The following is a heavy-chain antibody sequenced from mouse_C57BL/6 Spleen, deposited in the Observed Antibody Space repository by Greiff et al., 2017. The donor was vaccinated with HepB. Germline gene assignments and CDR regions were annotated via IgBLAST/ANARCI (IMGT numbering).Heavy chain of an antibody. CDR3: TVPVFAFDY. J-gene: IGHJ2*01. CDR2: IRLKSDNYAT. Sequence: DVQLQESGGGLVQPGGSMKLSCVASGFTFSNYWMNWVRQSPEKGLEWVAQIRLKSDNYATHYAESVKGRFTISRDDSKSSVYLQMNNLRAEDTGIYYCTVPVFAFDYWGQGTTLTVSS. D-gene: IGHD1-1*01. CDR1: GFTFSNYW. V-gene: IGHV6-3*01.